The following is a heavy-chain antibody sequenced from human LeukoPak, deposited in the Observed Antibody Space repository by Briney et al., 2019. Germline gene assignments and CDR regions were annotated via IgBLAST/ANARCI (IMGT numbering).Heavy chain of an antibody. CDR3: AVMGTDDAFDI. D-gene: IGHD7-27*01. J-gene: IGHJ3*02. CDR2: INPNDIST. CDR1: GYTFTSYY. Sequence: ASVKVSCKASGYTFTSYYMHWVRQAPGQGLEWMGIINPNDISTNYAQKFQGRVTMTRDTSTSTVYMELSGLRSEDTAVYYCAVMGTDDAFDIWGQGTMVTVSS. V-gene: IGHV1-46*01.